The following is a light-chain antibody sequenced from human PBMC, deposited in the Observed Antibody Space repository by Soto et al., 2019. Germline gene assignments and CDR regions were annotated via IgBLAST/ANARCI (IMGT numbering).Light chain of an antibody. CDR2: GAS. CDR3: QQYGSSLGYT. V-gene: IGKV3-20*01. Sequence: EIVLTQSSGTLSLSPGERATLSCRASQSVSSSYLAWYQQKPGQAPRLLIYGASSRATGIPDRFSGSGSGTDFTLTISRLEPEDFAVYYCQQYGSSLGYTFGQGTKLEIK. CDR1: QSVSSSY. J-gene: IGKJ2*01.